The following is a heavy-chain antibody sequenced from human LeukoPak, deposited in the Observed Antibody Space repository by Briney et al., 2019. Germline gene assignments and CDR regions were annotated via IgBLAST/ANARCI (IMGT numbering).Heavy chain of an antibody. D-gene: IGHD3-9*01. V-gene: IGHV5-51*01. Sequence: GESLKISCKGSGYSFTSYWIGWVRQMPGKGLEWMGVIYPGDSDTRYSPSFHGQVTISVDKSTSTAYLQWISLRASDTAMYYCARGPHYDFLTGYYSSHFDYWGQGTLVSVSS. CDR2: IYPGDSDT. J-gene: IGHJ4*02. CDR3: ARGPHYDFLTGYYSSHFDY. CDR1: GYSFTSYW.